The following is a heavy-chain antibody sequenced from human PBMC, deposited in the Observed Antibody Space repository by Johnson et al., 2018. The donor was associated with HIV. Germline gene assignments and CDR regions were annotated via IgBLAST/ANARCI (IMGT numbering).Heavy chain of an antibody. Sequence: QVQLVESGGGVVQPGGSLRLSCAASGFTFDDYGMSWVRQAPGKGLEWVSYISSSGSTIYYADSVKGRFTISRDNAKNSLYLQMNSLRAEDTALYYWARRITGTSVAFDIWGQGTMVTVSS. CDR2: ISSSGSTI. V-gene: IGHV3-11*01. D-gene: IGHD1-20*01. CDR3: ARRITGTSVAFDI. CDR1: GFTFDDYG. J-gene: IGHJ3*02.